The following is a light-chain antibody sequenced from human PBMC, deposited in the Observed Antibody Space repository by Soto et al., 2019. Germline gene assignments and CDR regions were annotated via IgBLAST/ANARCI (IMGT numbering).Light chain of an antibody. CDR2: GAS. CDR3: QQYNNWPPYT. J-gene: IGKJ2*01. Sequence: EIVMTQSPATPSVSPGERATLSCRASQSISYNLAWYQQKPGQAPRLLIYGASTRATGIPARFSGSGSGTEFTLTISSLQSEDFAVYYCQQYNNWPPYTFGQGTKLEIK. CDR1: QSISYN. V-gene: IGKV3-15*01.